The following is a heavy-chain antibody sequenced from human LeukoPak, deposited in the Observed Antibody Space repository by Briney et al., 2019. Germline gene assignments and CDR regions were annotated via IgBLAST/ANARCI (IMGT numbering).Heavy chain of an antibody. CDR2: ISTYNGNT. CDR3: ARAERGYDILSGYSKYYFDY. V-gene: IGHV1-18*01. Sequence: GASVKVSCKASGYTFTSYGISWVRQAPGQGLEWMGWISTYNGNTKYAQKLQGRVTMTTDTSTSTAYMELRNLRSDDTAVYYCARAERGYDILSGYSKYYFDYWGQGTLVTVSS. D-gene: IGHD3-9*01. CDR1: GYTFTSYG. J-gene: IGHJ4*02.